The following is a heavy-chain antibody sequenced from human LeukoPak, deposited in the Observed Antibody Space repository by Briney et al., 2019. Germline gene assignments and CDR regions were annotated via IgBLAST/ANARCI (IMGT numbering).Heavy chain of an antibody. CDR2: INPNSGGT. CDR1: GYTFTSYD. CDR3: ARGFSKWELAY. V-gene: IGHV1-2*02. J-gene: IGHJ4*02. Sequence: ASVKVSCKASGYTFTSYDINWVRQATGQGLEWMGWINPNSGGTNYAQKFQGRVTMTRDTSISTAYMELSRLRSDDTAVYYCARGFSKWELAYWGQGTLVTVSS. D-gene: IGHD1-26*01.